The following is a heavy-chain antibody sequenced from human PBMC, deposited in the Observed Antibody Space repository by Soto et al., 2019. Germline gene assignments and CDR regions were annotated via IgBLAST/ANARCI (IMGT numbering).Heavy chain of an antibody. CDR3: ARHIQSDDYGDYVGSWFDP. V-gene: IGHV4-39*01. J-gene: IGHJ5*02. CDR1: GGSISSSNYY. CDR2: IYYSGST. D-gene: IGHD4-17*01. Sequence: SETLPLTCTVSGGSISSSNYYWGWIRQPPGKGLEWIGSIYYSGSTYYNPSLKSRVTISVDTSKNQFSLKLSSVTATDTAVYYCARHIQSDDYGDYVGSWFDPWGQGTLVTVSS.